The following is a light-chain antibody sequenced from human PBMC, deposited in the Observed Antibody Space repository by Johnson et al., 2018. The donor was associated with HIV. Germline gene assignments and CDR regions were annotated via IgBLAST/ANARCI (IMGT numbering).Light chain of an antibody. J-gene: IGLJ1*01. Sequence: QSVLTQPPSVSAAPGQKVTISCSGSSSNIGNNYVSWYQQLPGTAPKLLIYENNKRPSGIPDRFSGSQSGTSATLGITGLQTGDEADYYCGTWDSSLSAFCVFGTGTKVAVL. CDR2: ENN. CDR3: GTWDSSLSAFCV. V-gene: IGLV1-51*02. CDR1: SSNIGNNY.